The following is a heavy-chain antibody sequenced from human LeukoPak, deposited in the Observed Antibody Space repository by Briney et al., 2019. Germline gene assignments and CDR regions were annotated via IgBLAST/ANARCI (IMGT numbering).Heavy chain of an antibody. CDR1: GDSITNSNYY. CDR2: IYYSGDT. CDR3: ARDPPSGSIFVYFDY. J-gene: IGHJ4*02. D-gene: IGHD1-26*01. V-gene: IGHV4-39*07. Sequence: PSETLSLTCTVSGDSITNSNYYWGWIRQPPGKGLEWIGSIYYSGDTYYNPSLKSRVTISIDTSKNQFSLKLSSVTAADTAIYYCARDPPSGSIFVYFDYWGQGTLVTVSS.